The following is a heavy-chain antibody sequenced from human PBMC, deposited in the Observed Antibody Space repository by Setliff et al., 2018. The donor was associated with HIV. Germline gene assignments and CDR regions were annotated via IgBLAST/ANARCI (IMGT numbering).Heavy chain of an antibody. CDR3: ARGRERIGVTGTDDAFDI. CDR2: MNPNSGNT. J-gene: IGHJ3*02. Sequence: ASVKVSCKASGYTFTNYDINWVRQAPGQGLEWMGWMNPNSGNTGYAQKFQGRVTMTRNTSIRTAYMELSSLRSEDTAVYYCARGRERIGVTGTDDAFDIWGQGTAVTVSS. V-gene: IGHV1-8*02. D-gene: IGHD3-3*01. CDR1: GYTFTNYD.